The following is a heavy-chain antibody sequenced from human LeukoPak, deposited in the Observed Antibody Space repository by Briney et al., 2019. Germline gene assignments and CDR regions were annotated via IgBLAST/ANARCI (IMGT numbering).Heavy chain of an antibody. CDR2: IKQDGSEK. CDR1: GFIFTSYW. Sequence: GGYLRLSCAASGFIFTSYWMSWVRQAPGKGLEWVINIKQDGSEKHYVDSVKGRFTISRDSSKKTLYLQMSSLRAEDTAVYYCVREDLGIEYWGQGTLVTVS. D-gene: IGHD3/OR15-3a*01. J-gene: IGHJ4*02. V-gene: IGHV3-7*03. CDR3: VREDLGIEY.